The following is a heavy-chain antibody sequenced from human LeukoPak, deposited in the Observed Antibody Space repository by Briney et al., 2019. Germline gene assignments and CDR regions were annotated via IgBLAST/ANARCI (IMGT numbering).Heavy chain of an antibody. CDR2: ISTSSSYI. Sequence: GGSLRLSCAASGFTFSSYSMNWVRQAPGKGLEWVSSISTSSSYIYYTDSVKGRFTISRDNAKNSLYLQMNSLRAEDTAVYYCARAHNWKYGSFDFWGQGTLVTVSS. V-gene: IGHV3-21*01. CDR1: GFTFSSYS. D-gene: IGHD1-7*01. CDR3: ARAHNWKYGSFDF. J-gene: IGHJ4*02.